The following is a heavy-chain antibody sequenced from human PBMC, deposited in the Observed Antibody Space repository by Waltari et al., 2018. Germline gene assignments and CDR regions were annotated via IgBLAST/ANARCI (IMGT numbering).Heavy chain of an antibody. V-gene: IGHV1-18*04. D-gene: IGHD3-9*01. CDR3: AREEPPYDIMRRDTWFDP. CDR1: GFTFSKHV. Sequence: QVQLVQSAGEVKKPGASVKVSCKASGFTFSKHVISWVRQAPGKGLEWLGWISAYNGDTTYAQSLQGRITMTTDTSTSTAYMELRNLRSDDTAVYFCAREEPPYDIMRRDTWFDPWGQGTLITVSS. J-gene: IGHJ5*02. CDR2: ISAYNGDT.